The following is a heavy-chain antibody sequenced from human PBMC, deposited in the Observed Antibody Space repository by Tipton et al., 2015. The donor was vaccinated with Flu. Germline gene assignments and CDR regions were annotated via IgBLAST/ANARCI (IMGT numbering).Heavy chain of an antibody. Sequence: TLSLTCTVSGGSISSGGYYWSWIRQHPGKGLEWIGYIYYSGSTYYNPSLKSRVTISIDTSKNQFSLKLSSVTAADTAMYYCSSYYIRAFDIWGQGTMVTVSS. CDR2: IYYSGST. J-gene: IGHJ3*02. D-gene: IGHD3-10*01. CDR1: GGSISSGGYY. CDR3: SSYYIRAFDI. V-gene: IGHV4-31*03.